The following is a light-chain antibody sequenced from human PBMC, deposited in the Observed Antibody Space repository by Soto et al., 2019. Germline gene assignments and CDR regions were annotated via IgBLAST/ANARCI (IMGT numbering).Light chain of an antibody. J-gene: IGLJ1*01. CDR1: SSDVGAYNY. Sequence: SALTQPPSASGSPGQSVTISCTGTSSDVGAYNYVSWYQQHPGKAPKLMIYEVSERPSGVPDRFSGSKSGNTASLTVSGLQTEDEADYYCSSYAGNDVYVFGTGTKVTVL. CDR2: EVS. V-gene: IGLV2-8*01. CDR3: SSYAGNDVYV.